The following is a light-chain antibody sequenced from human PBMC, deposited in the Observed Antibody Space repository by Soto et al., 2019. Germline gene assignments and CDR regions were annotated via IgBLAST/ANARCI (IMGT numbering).Light chain of an antibody. V-gene: IGKV2-28*01. CDR3: MQALQTPPWT. Sequence: DIVMTQSPLSLPVTPGEPASISCRSSQSLLHSNGYNYLDWYLQKPGQSPQLLLYLSSNRASGVPDWFSGSRSGTDFTLKISRVEAEDVGVYYCMQALQTPPWTFGQVTKVEIK. CDR1: QSLLHSNGYNY. J-gene: IGKJ1*01. CDR2: LSS.